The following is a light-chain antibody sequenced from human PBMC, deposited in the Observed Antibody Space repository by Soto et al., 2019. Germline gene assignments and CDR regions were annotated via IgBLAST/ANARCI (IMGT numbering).Light chain of an antibody. CDR2: GAS. J-gene: IGKJ2*01. V-gene: IGKV3-15*01. CDR1: QRISSN. Sequence: EIVLTQSPATLSLSPGERASLYCKASQRISSNLAWYQQKPGQPPRLLIYGASTRATGIPARFSGSGSGTEFTLTISGLQSEDFALYYCQQYNIWPPYTFGQGTKVDIK. CDR3: QQYNIWPPYT.